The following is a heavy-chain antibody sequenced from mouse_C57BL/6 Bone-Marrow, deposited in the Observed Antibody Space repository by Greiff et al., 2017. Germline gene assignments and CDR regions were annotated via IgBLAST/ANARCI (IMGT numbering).Heavy chain of an antibody. CDR1: GFNLNDDY. J-gene: IGHJ2*01. Sequence: EVQRVESGAELVRPGASVKLSCTASGFNLNDDYMHWVKQRPEQGLEWIGWIDPENGDTEYASKFQGKATITADTSSNTAYLQLSSLTSEDTAVYYCTSPGGYFDYWGQGTTLTVSS. V-gene: IGHV14-4*01. CDR3: TSPGGYFDY. CDR2: IDPENGDT.